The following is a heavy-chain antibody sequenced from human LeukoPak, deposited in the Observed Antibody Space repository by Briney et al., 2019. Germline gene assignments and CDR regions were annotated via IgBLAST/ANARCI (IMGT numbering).Heavy chain of an antibody. Sequence: SETLSLTCSVSGGSISNHYWTWIRQTPGKGLEWIGYIDNSGNTNYNPSLKSRIIISVSTSKNEFSLKLRSVTAADTALYYCARDKGLGGSYYKPNWFDPWGQGTLVTVSS. CDR2: IDNSGNT. CDR1: GGSISNHY. J-gene: IGHJ5*02. D-gene: IGHD1-26*01. V-gene: IGHV4-59*11. CDR3: ARDKGLGGSYYKPNWFDP.